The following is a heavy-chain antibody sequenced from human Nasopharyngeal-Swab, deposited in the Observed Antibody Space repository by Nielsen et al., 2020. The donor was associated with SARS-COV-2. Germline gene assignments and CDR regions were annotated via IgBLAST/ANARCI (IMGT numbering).Heavy chain of an antibody. CDR3: ARDSRYFDWHASYYYYGMDV. CDR2: ISAYTGNP. V-gene: IGHV1-18*01. Sequence: ASVKVSCKASGYTFTSYGISWVRQAPGQGLEWMGWISAYTGNPTYAQKLQGRVTMTTDTSTSTAYMELRSLRSDDTAVYYCARDSRYFDWHASYYYYGMDVWGQGTTVTVSS. J-gene: IGHJ6*02. D-gene: IGHD3-9*01. CDR1: GYTFTSYG.